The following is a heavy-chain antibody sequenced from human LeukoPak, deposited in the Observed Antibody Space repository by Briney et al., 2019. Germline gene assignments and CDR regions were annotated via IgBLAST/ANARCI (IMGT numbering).Heavy chain of an antibody. Sequence: SETLSLTCTVSGGSISSGSYYWSWVRQPAGKGLEWIGRIYTRGSTTYNPSLQSRVTISLDKSKNLFSLNLSSVTAADTAVYYCARDDVGIAAAGGIYWGQGTLVTVSS. CDR3: ARDDVGIAAAGGIY. D-gene: IGHD6-13*01. J-gene: IGHJ4*02. V-gene: IGHV4-61*02. CDR2: IYTRGST. CDR1: GGSISSGSYY.